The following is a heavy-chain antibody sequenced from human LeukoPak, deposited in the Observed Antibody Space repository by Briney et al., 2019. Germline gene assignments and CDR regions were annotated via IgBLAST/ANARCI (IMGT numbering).Heavy chain of an antibody. CDR2: IYPGDFDT. Sequence: GESLKISCQGSGYSFTNYWIGWVRQMPGKGLEWMGIIYPGDFDTKYGPSFQGQVTISADKSIRTAYLQSSSLKASDTAIYYCARQNGLASAPDYWGQGTLVTVSS. CDR1: GYSFTNYW. V-gene: IGHV5-51*01. CDR3: ARQNGLASAPDY. J-gene: IGHJ4*02. D-gene: IGHD6-13*01.